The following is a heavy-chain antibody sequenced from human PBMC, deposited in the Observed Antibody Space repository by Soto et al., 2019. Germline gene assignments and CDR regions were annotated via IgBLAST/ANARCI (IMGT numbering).Heavy chain of an antibody. V-gene: IGHV3-33*06. CDR1: GFTFSSYG. Sequence: PGGSLRLSCAASGFTFSSYGMHWVRQAPGKGLEWVAVIWYDGSNKYYADSVKGRFTISRDNSKNTLYLQMNSLRAEDTAVYYCAKDHSPYSSSWYFDYWGQGT. J-gene: IGHJ4*02. D-gene: IGHD6-13*01. CDR3: AKDHSPYSSSWYFDY. CDR2: IWYDGSNK.